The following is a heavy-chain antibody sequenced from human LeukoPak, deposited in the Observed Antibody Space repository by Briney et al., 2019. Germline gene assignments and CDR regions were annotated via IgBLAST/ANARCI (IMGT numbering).Heavy chain of an antibody. J-gene: IGHJ4*02. Sequence: PGESLKISCKGSGYTFTSYWIGWVRQMPGRGLEWMGIIYSGDSDTRYSPSFQGQVTISADKSISTTYLQWSSLKASDTAMYYCASRSRGKYYFDYWGQGTLVTVSS. D-gene: IGHD6-13*01. V-gene: IGHV5-51*01. CDR3: ASRSRGKYYFDY. CDR2: IYSGDSDT. CDR1: GYTFTSYW.